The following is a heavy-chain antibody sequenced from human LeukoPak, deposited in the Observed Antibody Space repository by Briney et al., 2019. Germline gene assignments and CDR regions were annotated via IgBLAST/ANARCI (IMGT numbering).Heavy chain of an antibody. CDR2: ISSSGSTI. Sequence: GGSLRLSCAASGFTFSDYYMSWIRQAPGKGLEWVSYISSSGSTIYYADSVKGRFTISRDNAKNSLYLQMNSLRAEDTAVYYCARDLRRTTMVTWPPYYMDVWGKGTTVTVSS. V-gene: IGHV3-11*04. CDR1: GFTFSDYY. J-gene: IGHJ6*03. CDR3: ARDLRRTTMVTWPPYYMDV. D-gene: IGHD5-18*01.